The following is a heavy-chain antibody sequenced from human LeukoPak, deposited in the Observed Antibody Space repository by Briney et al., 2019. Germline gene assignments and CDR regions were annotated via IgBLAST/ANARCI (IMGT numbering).Heavy chain of an antibody. J-gene: IGHJ4*02. CDR1: GFAFSSYS. D-gene: IGHD3-22*01. CDR2: ISSSTSTV. V-gene: IGHV3-48*01. Sequence: GGSLRLSCAASGFAFSSYSMNWVRQAPGRGLEWVSYISSSTSTVYYADSVRGRFTISRDNANNLLHLQMNSLRAEDTAVYYCARGSTYYDSSGQVPFDYWGQGTLVTVSS. CDR3: ARGSTYYDSSGQVPFDY.